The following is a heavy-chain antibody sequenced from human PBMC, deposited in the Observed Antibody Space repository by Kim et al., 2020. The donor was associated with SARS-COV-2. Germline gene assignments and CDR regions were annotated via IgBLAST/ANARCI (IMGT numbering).Heavy chain of an antibody. Sequence: GGSLRLSCAASGFTFSSYGMHWVRQAPGKGLEWVAVISYDGSNKYYAYSVKGRFTISRDNSKNTLYLQMNSLRAEDTAVYYCAKEGGLRYSSSSLYYYGMDAWGQGTTVTVSS. CDR3: AKEGGLRYSSSSLYYYGMDA. D-gene: IGHD6-6*01. J-gene: IGHJ6*02. V-gene: IGHV3-30*18. CDR1: GFTFSSYG. CDR2: ISYDGSNK.